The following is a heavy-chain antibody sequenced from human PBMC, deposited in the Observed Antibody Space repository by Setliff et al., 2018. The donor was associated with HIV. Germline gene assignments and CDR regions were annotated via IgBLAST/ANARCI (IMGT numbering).Heavy chain of an antibody. J-gene: IGHJ6*03. CDR3: ARVSCSSWYSIPQYYYYSMDV. CDR1: RGATSSSTYY. Sequence: PSETLSRTCTVSRGATSSSTYYWGWIRRPPGKGLEWIGYIYYSGSANNNPSLKSRVTISVDTSKNQFSLKLSSVTAADMAVYYCARVSCSSWYSIPQYYYYSMDVWGNGTTVTVSS. CDR2: IYYSGSA. V-gene: IGHV4-39*07. D-gene: IGHD6-13*01.